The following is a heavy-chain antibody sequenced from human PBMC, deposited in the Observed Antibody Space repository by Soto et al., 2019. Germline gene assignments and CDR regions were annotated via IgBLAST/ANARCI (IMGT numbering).Heavy chain of an antibody. V-gene: IGHV1-69*01. J-gene: IGHJ4*02. CDR3: ASTLRYFDWLHQN. CDR2: IIPIFGTA. D-gene: IGHD3-9*01. Sequence: QVQLVQSGAEVKKPGSSVKVSCKASGGTFSSYAISWVRQAPGQGLEWMGGIIPIFGTANYAQKFQGRVTITADESTSTAYMELSSLRSGDTAVYHCASTLRYFDWLHQNWGQGTLVTVSS. CDR1: GGTFSSYA.